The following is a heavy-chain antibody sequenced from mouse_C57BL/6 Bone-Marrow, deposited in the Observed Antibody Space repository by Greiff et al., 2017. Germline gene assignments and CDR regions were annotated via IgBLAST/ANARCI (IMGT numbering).Heavy chain of an antibody. CDR2: INRDGGST. J-gene: IGHJ2*01. D-gene: IGHD1-1*02. CDR3: ERQNGYVDY. V-gene: IGHV5-2*01. CDR1: EYEFPSHD. Sequence: VQLQQSGGGLVQPGESLKLSCESNEYEFPSHDMSWVRKTPEKRLELVAAINRDGGSTYYPDTMERRVIISRDNTKKTLYLQISSLRSEDTALYYCERQNGYVDYWGQGTTLTVSS.